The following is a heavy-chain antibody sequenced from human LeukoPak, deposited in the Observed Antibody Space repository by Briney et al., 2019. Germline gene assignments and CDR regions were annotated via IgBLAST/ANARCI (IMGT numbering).Heavy chain of an antibody. CDR1: GFTFSRYS. V-gene: IGHV3-21*01. J-gene: IGHJ6*02. D-gene: IGHD3-3*01. CDR3: STDQSKPNFGIDV. CDR2: ISSSSSYI. Sequence: PGGSLRLSCAASGFTFSRYSMNWVRQAPGKGLEWVSSISSSSSYIYYADSVKGRFTISRDNAKNSLYLQMNSLRAEDAAVYYWSTDQSKPNFGIDVWGQGTTVTVSS.